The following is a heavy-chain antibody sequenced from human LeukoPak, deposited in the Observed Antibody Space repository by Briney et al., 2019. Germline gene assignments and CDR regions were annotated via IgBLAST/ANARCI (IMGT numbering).Heavy chain of an antibody. J-gene: IGHJ4*02. CDR1: GGSFSGYY. D-gene: IGHD3-16*02. CDR2: INHSGST. V-gene: IGHV4-34*01. CDR3: ARAEYDYVWGSYRYNYFDY. Sequence: SETLSLTCAVDGGSFSGYYWSWIRQPPGKGLEWIGEINHSGSTNYNPSLKSRVTISVDTSKNQFSLKLSSVTAADTAVYYCARAEYDYVWGSYRYNYFDYWGQGTLVTVSS.